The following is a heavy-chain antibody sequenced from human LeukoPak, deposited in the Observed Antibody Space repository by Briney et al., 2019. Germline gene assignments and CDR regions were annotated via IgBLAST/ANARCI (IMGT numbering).Heavy chain of an antibody. CDR1: GYNFTNYW. J-gene: IGHJ4*02. CDR2: IYPGDSDT. Sequence: GESLKISCRGSGYNFTNYWIVWMRQLPGKGLEWMGIIYPGDSDTRYSPSFQGQVTISADKSIGTAYLQWSSLKASDTAMYYCARRGLCSGGSCYGLSDYWGQGTLVTVSS. D-gene: IGHD2-15*01. V-gene: IGHV5-51*01. CDR3: ARRGLCSGGSCYGLSDY.